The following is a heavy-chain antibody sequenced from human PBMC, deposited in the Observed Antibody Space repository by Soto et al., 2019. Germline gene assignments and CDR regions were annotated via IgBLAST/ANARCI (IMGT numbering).Heavy chain of an antibody. CDR2: IWYDGTQK. D-gene: IGHD6-19*01. CDR1: GFTFNTYS. CDR3: ARVYPGSGWPYHYYGMDV. V-gene: IGHV3-33*01. Sequence: QVQLEESGGGVVQPGRSLRLSCEASGFTFNTYSMHWVRQPPGKGLEWLAAIWYDGTQKYYADSVKGRFIISRDNSKNSLYLQMNSLRAEDTALYYCARVYPGSGWPYHYYGMDVWGQGTTVTVSS. J-gene: IGHJ6*02.